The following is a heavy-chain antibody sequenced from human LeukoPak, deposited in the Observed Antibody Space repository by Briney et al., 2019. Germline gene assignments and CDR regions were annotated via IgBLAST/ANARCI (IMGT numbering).Heavy chain of an antibody. D-gene: IGHD5-18*01. Sequence: PSETLSLTCTVSGGSISSSSYYWGWIRQPPGKGLEWIGSIYYSGSTYYNPSLKSRVTISVDTSKNQFSLKLSSVTAADTAVYYCARQELWLVYYYYGMDVWGQGTTVTVSS. J-gene: IGHJ6*02. CDR2: IYYSGST. CDR3: ARQELWLVYYYYGMDV. CDR1: GGSISSSSYY. V-gene: IGHV4-39*01.